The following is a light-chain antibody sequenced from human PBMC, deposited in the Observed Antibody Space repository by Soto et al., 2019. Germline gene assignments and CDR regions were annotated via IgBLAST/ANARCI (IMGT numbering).Light chain of an antibody. CDR1: QNLGPLY. CDR2: GAS. J-gene: IGKJ5*01. V-gene: IGKV3-20*01. Sequence: VWTQSPGTLSLSPGERGTLSCRASQNLGPLYLAWLKQNSGQAPRLFIYGASSRATGIPDRFSGSGSGTDLTITIGRLEPEDCEVDECQQYGTLPITFCQGTRLEIK. CDR3: QQYGTLPIT.